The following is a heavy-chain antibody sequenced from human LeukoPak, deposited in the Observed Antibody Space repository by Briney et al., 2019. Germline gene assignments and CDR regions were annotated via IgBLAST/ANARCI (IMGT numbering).Heavy chain of an antibody. CDR1: GYTFTGYY. V-gene: IGHV1-2*02. CDR2: INPNSGGT. Sequence: ASVKVSCKASGYTFTGYYMHWVRQAPGQGLEWMGWINPNSGGTNYAQKFQGRFTMTRDTSISTAYMELSRLRSDDTAVYCCAREGEYYGSGSWAPYFDYWGQGTLVTVSS. J-gene: IGHJ4*02. D-gene: IGHD3-10*01. CDR3: AREGEYYGSGSWAPYFDY.